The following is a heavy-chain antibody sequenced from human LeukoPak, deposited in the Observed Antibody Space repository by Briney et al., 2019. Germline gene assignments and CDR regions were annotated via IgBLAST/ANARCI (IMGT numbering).Heavy chain of an antibody. CDR3: AKGNGATLPDY. J-gene: IGHJ4*02. Sequence: GGSLRLSCAASGFTFDDYAMHWVRQAPGKGLEWVSGISWNRGSIGYADSVKGRFTISRDNAKNTLYLQMNSLRAEDTAVYYCAKGNGATLPDYWGQGTLVTVSS. CDR2: ISWNRGSI. D-gene: IGHD1-26*01. V-gene: IGHV3-9*01. CDR1: GFTFDDYA.